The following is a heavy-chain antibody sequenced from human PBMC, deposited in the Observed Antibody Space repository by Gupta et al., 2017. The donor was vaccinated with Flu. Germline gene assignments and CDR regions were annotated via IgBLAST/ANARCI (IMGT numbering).Heavy chain of an antibody. CDR1: DMR. V-gene: IGHV2-70D*14. CDR2: IDWDDDR. J-gene: IGHJ4*02. D-gene: IGHD4-17*01. Sequence: DMRVNWIRQPPGGALEWLARIDWDDDRFYNPSLKTRLTISKDTYENQVVLTMTNMAPTDTATYFCAQISRPYGDYDYWGPGTLVTVSS. CDR3: AQISRPYGDYDY.